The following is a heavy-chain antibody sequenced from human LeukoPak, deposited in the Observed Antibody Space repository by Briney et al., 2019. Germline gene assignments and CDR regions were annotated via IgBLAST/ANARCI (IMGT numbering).Heavy chain of an antibody. Sequence: GSLRLSCAASGFTFSSYAMSWVRQAPAKGLEWVSGISGTGDSTYYADSVKGRFTISRDNSKNTLYLQMNSLRAEDTAVYYCAKMPVSYSSGWSTFDYWGQGNLVTVSS. J-gene: IGHJ4*02. V-gene: IGHV3-23*01. CDR3: AKMPVSYSSGWSTFDY. CDR2: ISGTGDST. D-gene: IGHD6-19*01. CDR1: GFTFSSYA.